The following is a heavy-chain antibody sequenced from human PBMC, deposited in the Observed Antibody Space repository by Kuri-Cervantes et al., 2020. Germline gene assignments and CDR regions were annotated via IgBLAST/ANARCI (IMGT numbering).Heavy chain of an antibody. J-gene: IGHJ3*02. Sequence: GGSLRLSCAASGFTFSSYSMNWVRQAPGKGLEWVSAISGSGDRIYYADSVKGRFTISRDNSKNTVSLQMNSLRVEDAALYYCARPFFPNDAFEIWGQGTVVTVSS. CDR3: ARPFFPNDAFEI. V-gene: IGHV3-23*01. CDR2: ISGSGDRI. CDR1: GFTFSSYS.